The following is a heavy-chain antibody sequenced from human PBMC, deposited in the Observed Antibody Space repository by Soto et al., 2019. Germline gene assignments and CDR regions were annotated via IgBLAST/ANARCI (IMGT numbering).Heavy chain of an antibody. J-gene: IGHJ3*02. CDR2: ISYDGSNK. CDR1: GFTFSNYG. Sequence: QGQLVESGGGVVQPGRSLRLSCAASGFTFSNYGMHWVRQAPGKGLEWVAVISYDGSNKYYADSVKGRFTISRDNSKNTLYLEMNSLRAEDTAVYYCAKDLGSGSYLFDAVVIWGQGTMVTVSS. V-gene: IGHV3-30*18. D-gene: IGHD1-26*01. CDR3: AKDLGSGSYLFDAVVI.